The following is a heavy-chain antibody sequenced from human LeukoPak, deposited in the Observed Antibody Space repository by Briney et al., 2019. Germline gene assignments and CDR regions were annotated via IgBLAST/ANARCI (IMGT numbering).Heavy chain of an antibody. Sequence: GGSLRLSCAASGFTFSDAWMSWVRQAPGMGLERVGRIKSKTDGGTTDYAAPVKGRFTISRDDSKTTLYLQINSLKTEDTAVYYCTADMPASSRASDYWGQGTLVTVSS. J-gene: IGHJ4*02. CDR2: IKSKTDGGTT. CDR1: GFTFSDAW. V-gene: IGHV3-15*01. CDR3: TADMPASSRASDY. D-gene: IGHD2-15*01.